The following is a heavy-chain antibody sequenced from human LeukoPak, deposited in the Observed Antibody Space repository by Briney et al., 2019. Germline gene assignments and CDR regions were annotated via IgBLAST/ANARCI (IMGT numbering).Heavy chain of an antibody. CDR2: IIPIFGTA. D-gene: IGHD3-10*01. J-gene: IGHJ4*02. CDR3: ARDRLNYYGSGSYSHYFDY. Sequence: GGSLRLSCAASGFTFSSYAISWVRQAPGQGLEWMGGIIPIFGTANYAQKFQGRVTITADESTSTAYMELSSLRSEDTAVYYCARDRLNYYGSGSYSHYFDYWGQGTLVTVSS. V-gene: IGHV1-69*01. CDR1: GFTFSSYA.